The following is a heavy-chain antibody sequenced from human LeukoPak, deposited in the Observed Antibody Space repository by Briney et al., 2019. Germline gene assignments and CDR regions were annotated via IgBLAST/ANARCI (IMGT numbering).Heavy chain of an antibody. Sequence: GGSLRLSCAASGFTFSSYAMTWVRQAPGKGLEWVSAISGSGGITYYADSVKGRFTVSRDNSKDTLYLQMNSLRAEDTAVYYCAKDPHSSGWYVHFYFDFWGQGTLVTVSS. D-gene: IGHD6-19*01. CDR1: GFTFSSYA. CDR3: AKDPHSSGWYVHFYFDF. J-gene: IGHJ4*02. CDR2: ISGSGGIT. V-gene: IGHV3-23*01.